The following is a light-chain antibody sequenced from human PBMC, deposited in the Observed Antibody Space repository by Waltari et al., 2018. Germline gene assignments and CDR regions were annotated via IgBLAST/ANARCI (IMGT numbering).Light chain of an antibody. CDR3: SSYTSTNTYVI. CDR1: SSDVGGYNF. V-gene: IGLV2-14*01. J-gene: IGLJ2*01. CDR2: EVS. Sequence: QSALTQPASVSGSPGPSITISCTGTSSDVGGYNFVSCYQQPPGKAPKLMISEVSNRPSGVSNRFSGSKSGNTASLTISGLQAEDEADYYCSSYTSTNTYVIFGGGTKLSVL.